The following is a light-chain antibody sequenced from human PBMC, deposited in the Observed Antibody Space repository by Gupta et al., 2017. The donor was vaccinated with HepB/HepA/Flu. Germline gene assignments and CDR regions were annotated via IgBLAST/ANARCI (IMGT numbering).Light chain of an antibody. Sequence: DIVMTQSPLSLPVTPGEPASISCRSSQTLLHSIGYNYLDWYLQKPGQSPQLLIYLGSNRASGVPDRFSGSGSGTDFTLKISRVEVEDVGVYYCMQALQTPYTFGQGTKLEIK. CDR1: QTLLHSIGYNY. CDR2: LGS. J-gene: IGKJ2*01. CDR3: MQALQTPYT. V-gene: IGKV2-28*01.